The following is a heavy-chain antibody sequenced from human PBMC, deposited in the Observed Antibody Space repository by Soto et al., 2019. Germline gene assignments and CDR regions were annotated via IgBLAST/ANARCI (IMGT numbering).Heavy chain of an antibody. CDR3: AKEGGLSGSYYNSSSYYFDY. Sequence: SQRLPSTALGFKFSNYGMRRVRQAQGKGLVWVSRINSDGSSTSCADSVKGRFTISRDNAKNTLYLQMNSLRAEDTSVYYCAKEGGLSGSYYNSSSYYFDYWAREPWSPSPQ. D-gene: IGHD1-26*01. J-gene: IGHJ4*02. CDR2: INSDGSST. CDR1: GFKFSNYG. V-gene: IGHV3-74*01.